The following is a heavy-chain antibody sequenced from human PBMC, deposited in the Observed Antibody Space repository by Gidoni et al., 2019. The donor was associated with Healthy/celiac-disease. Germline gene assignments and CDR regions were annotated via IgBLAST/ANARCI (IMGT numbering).Heavy chain of an antibody. J-gene: IGHJ6*02. CDR3: ARCGGIYYYYGMDV. CDR1: GGSISSSSYY. CDR2: IYYSGST. V-gene: IGHV4-39*01. D-gene: IGHD1-20*01. Sequence: QLQLQESGPGLVKPSETRSLTCTVSGGSISSSSYYWGWIRQPPGKGLEWIGSIYYSGSTYYNPSLKSRVTISVDTSKNQFSLKLSSVTAADTAVYYCARCGGIYYYYGMDVWGQGTTVTVSS.